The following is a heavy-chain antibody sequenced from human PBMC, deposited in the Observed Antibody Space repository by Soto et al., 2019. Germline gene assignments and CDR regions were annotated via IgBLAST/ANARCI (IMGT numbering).Heavy chain of an antibody. CDR1: GYTFTSYG. D-gene: IGHD2-15*01. J-gene: IGHJ4*02. V-gene: IGHV1-18*01. CDR3: ARQVVAGANFDY. Sequence: QVPLGQSGGEVKKPGASVNVSCKASGYTFTSYGISWVRQAPGQGLEWMGWISAYNGNTNYAQKLQGRVTMTTDTSTSTGYMELRSLRSDDTAVYYCARQVVAGANFDYWGQGTLVTVSS. CDR2: ISAYNGNT.